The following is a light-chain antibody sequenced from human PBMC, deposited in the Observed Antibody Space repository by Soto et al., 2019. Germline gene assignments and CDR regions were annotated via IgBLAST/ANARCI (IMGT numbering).Light chain of an antibody. Sequence: EIVLTQSAATLSWSAGERATLSWGASQSVSSYLAWYQQKPGQAPRLLIYDASSRATGIPDRFSGSLYGTDFNLTISSLEPADFAVYYCQQRKNWQVTFGQGTRLEIK. V-gene: IGKV3-11*01. CDR3: QQRKNWQVT. CDR1: QSVSSY. J-gene: IGKJ5*01. CDR2: DAS.